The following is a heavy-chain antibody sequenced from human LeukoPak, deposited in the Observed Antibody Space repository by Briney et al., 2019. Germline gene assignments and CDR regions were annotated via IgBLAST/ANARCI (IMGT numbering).Heavy chain of an antibody. D-gene: IGHD5-24*01. CDR3: ARDKGRDGYNSLDY. V-gene: IGHV1-2*02. Sequence: ASVKVSCKASGYTFTGYYMHWVRQAPGQGLEWMGWINPNSGGTNYAQKFQGRVTMTRDTSISTAYMELSRLRSDDTAVYYCARDKGRDGYNSLDYWGQGTLVTVSS. CDR1: GYTFTGYY. J-gene: IGHJ4*02. CDR2: INPNSGGT.